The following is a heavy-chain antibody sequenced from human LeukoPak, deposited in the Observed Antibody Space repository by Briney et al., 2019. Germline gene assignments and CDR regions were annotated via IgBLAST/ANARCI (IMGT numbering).Heavy chain of an antibody. J-gene: IGHJ6*03. D-gene: IGHD2-15*01. V-gene: IGHV4-59*01. CDR2: IYYSGST. CDR3: ARSVEGYCSGGSCYSYYYYMDV. Sequence: SETLSLTCTVSGDSIRSYYWSWIRQPPGKGLEWIGYIYYSGSTNYNPSFKSRVTISVDTSKNQFSLKLSSVTAADTAVYYCARSVEGYCSGGSCYSYYYYMDVWGKGTTVTVSS. CDR1: GDSIRSYY.